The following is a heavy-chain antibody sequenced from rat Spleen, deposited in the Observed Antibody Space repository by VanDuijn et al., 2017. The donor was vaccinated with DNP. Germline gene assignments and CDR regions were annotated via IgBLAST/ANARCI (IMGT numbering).Heavy chain of an antibody. CDR2: IQSGGSI. J-gene: IGHJ2*01. CDR1: GFSLTDYS. V-gene: IGHV2-19*01. CDR3: ARDPYNSGFDY. Sequence: QVQLKESGPGLVQPSETLSLTCTVSGFSLTDYSVHWVRQPPGKGLEWMGRIQSGGSIDYNSALKSRLSISRDISKSQVFLKLNRLQTEDTATYYCARDPYNSGFDYWGQGVMVTVSS. D-gene: IGHD4-3*01.